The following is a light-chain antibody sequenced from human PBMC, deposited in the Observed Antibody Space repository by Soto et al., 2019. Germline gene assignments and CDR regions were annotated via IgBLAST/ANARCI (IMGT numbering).Light chain of an antibody. Sequence: ESVLTQSPGTLSLSPGERATLSCRASQSVSSSYLAWYQQKPGQAPRLLIYGASSRATGIPDRFSGSGSGTAFTLTISRLKPEELAVYYYQQYARSLITFGQGTRLEIK. CDR3: QQYARSLIT. CDR1: QSVSSSY. V-gene: IGKV3-20*01. J-gene: IGKJ5*01. CDR2: GAS.